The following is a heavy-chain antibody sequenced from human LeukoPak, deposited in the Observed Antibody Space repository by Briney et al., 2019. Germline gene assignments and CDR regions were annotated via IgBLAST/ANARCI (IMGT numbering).Heavy chain of an antibody. D-gene: IGHD3-3*01. J-gene: IGHJ6*03. Sequence: GGSLRLSCAASGFTFSSYGMHWVRQAPGKGLEWVAFIRYDGSNKYYADSVKGRFTISRDNSKNSLYLQMNSLRAEDTAVYYCARGDYDFWSGSYYYYMDVWGKGTTVTVSS. CDR2: IRYDGSNK. V-gene: IGHV3-30*02. CDR3: ARGDYDFWSGSYYYYMDV. CDR1: GFTFSSYG.